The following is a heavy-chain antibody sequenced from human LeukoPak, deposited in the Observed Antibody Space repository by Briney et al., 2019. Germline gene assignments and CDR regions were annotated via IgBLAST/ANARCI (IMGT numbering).Heavy chain of an antibody. J-gene: IGHJ3*02. CDR3: ARGRYCSADICTGGDSFDI. CDR1: GGSISNYY. Sequence: SETLSLTCTVSGGSISNYYWSWIRQPAGKGLEWIGRKYARGSSNYNPPVQSRVTMSVDTSRNQFSLKLRSVTAADTAVYYCARGRYCSADICTGGDSFDIWGQGTMVSVS. V-gene: IGHV4-4*07. D-gene: IGHD2-15*01. CDR2: KYARGSS.